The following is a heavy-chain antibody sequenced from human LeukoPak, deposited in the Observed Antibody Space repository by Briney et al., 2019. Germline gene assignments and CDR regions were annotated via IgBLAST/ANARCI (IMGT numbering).Heavy chain of an antibody. J-gene: IGHJ4*02. CDR3: ASRSRRFTVAGRGALGY. Sequence: SETLSLTCAVYGGSFSGYDWSWIRQPPGKGLEWIGEINHSGSTNYNPSLKSRVTISVDTSKNQFSLKLSSVTAADTAVYYCASRSRRFTVAGRGALGYWGQGTLVTVSS. CDR2: INHSGST. V-gene: IGHV4-34*01. CDR1: GGSFSGYD. D-gene: IGHD6-19*01.